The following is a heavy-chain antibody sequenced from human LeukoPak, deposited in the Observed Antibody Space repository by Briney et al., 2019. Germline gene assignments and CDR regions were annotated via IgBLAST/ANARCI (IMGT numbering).Heavy chain of an antibody. Sequence: GGSLRLSCAASGFTFSSYGMHWVRQAPGKGLEWVAFIRYDGSNKYYADSVKGRFTISRDNSKNTLYLQMNSLRAEDTAVYYCARSDGGYSYGPFDYWGQGTLVTVSS. CDR2: IRYDGSNK. CDR3: ARSDGGYSYGPFDY. V-gene: IGHV3-30*02. CDR1: GFTFSSYG. J-gene: IGHJ4*02. D-gene: IGHD5-18*01.